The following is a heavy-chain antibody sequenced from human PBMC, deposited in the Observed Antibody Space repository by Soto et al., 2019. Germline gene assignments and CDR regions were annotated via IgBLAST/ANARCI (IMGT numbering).Heavy chain of an antibody. Sequence: SETLSLTCAVYGGSFRGYYCSWIRQPPGKGLEWIGEINHSGSTNYNPSLKSRVTIPVDTSKNQFSLKLSSVTAADTAVYYCARGRSRGTAMALNYYYYGMDVWGQGTTVTVSS. CDR3: ARGRSRGTAMALNYYYYGMDV. V-gene: IGHV4-34*01. D-gene: IGHD5-18*01. CDR2: INHSGST. J-gene: IGHJ6*02. CDR1: GGSFRGYY.